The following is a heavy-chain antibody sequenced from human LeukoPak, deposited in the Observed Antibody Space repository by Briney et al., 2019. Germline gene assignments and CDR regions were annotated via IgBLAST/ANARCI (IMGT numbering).Heavy chain of an antibody. CDR1: GFTFSSYA. CDR3: ARQSHDSGGYYLYYFDY. D-gene: IGHD3-22*01. CDR2: ISGSGGST. Sequence: GGSLRLSCAASGFTFSSYAMNWVRQASGKGLEWVSAISGSGGSTYYADSVKGRFTISRDNSKNTLSLQMNSLRAEDTAMYYCARQSHDSGGYYLYYFDYWGQGALVTVSS. J-gene: IGHJ4*02. V-gene: IGHV3-23*01.